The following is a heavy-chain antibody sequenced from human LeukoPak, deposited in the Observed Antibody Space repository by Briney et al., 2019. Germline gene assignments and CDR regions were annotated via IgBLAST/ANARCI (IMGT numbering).Heavy chain of an antibody. V-gene: IGHV3-53*01. CDR2: IYTGGST. CDR3: AKHRFESGGYHSTD. D-gene: IGHD3-22*01. J-gene: IGHJ4*02. Sequence: PGGSLRLSCAASGFTVSGNYMIWVRQAPGKGLEWVSLIYTGGSTYYADSVKGRFTISRDNSQNTLYLQMNSLRAEDTAVYYCAKHRFESGGYHSTDWGQGTLVTVSS. CDR1: GFTVSGNY.